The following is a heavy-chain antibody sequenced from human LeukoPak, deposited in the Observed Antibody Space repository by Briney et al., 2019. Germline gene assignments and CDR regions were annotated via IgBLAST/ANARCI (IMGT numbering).Heavy chain of an antibody. CDR3: ARQGGSSSTHLDY. D-gene: IGHD1-26*01. Sequence: ASVEVSCKASGYTFTTYPIHWVRQAPGQRLEWMGWMNADNDNRRYSEKFQGRVTITRDTSANTFYMELSSLRSEDTAVYYCARQGGSSSTHLDYWGQGTLVTVSS. J-gene: IGHJ4*02. V-gene: IGHV1-3*01. CDR1: GYTFTTYP. CDR2: MNADNDNR.